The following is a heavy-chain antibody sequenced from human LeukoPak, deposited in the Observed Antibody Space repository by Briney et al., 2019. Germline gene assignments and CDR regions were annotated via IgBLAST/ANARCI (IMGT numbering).Heavy chain of an antibody. J-gene: IGHJ6*04. V-gene: IGHV3-48*03. Sequence: GGSLRLSCAASGFTFSSYEMNWVRQARGEGLEGVSYISSSGSTIYYADSVKGRFTISRDNAKNSLYPQTNSLRAEDTAVYYCAELGITKIGGVWGKGTTVTISS. CDR3: AELGITKIGGV. CDR2: ISSSGSTI. CDR1: GFTFSSYE. D-gene: IGHD3-10*02.